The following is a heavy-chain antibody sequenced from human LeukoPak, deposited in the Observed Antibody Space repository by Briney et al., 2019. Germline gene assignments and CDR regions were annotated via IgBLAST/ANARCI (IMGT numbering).Heavy chain of an antibody. V-gene: IGHV1-69*01. CDR1: GGTFSSYA. D-gene: IGHD2-2*01. Sequence: ASVKVSCKASGGTFSSYAISWVRQAPGQGLEWMGGIIPIFGTANYAQKFQGRVTITADESTSTAYMELSSLRSEDTAVYYCAREGIPKPGRVPAANGGYYYMDVWGKGTTVTVSS. CDR2: IIPIFGTA. J-gene: IGHJ6*03. CDR3: AREGIPKPGRVPAANGGYYYMDV.